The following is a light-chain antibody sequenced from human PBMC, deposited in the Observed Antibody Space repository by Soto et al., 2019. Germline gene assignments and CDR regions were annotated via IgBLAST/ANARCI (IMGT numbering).Light chain of an antibody. CDR1: QSVSNDS. J-gene: IGKJ1*01. V-gene: IGKV3-20*01. CDR3: QQYNGYSRT. CDR2: GAS. Sequence: EIVLTQSPGILSLSPGERATLSCRASQSVSNDSLAWYQQKPGQAPRLLIYGASSRATGIPDRFSGSGSGTEFTLTISSLQPDDFATYYCQQYNGYSRTFGQGTKVDIK.